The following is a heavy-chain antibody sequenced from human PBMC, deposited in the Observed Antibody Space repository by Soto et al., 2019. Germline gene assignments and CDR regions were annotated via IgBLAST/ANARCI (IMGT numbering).Heavy chain of an antibody. CDR1: GFTFSSYA. D-gene: IGHD6-6*01. CDR2: ISGSGGST. V-gene: IGHV3-23*01. Sequence: GGSLRLSCAASGFTFSSYAMSWVRQAPGKGLEWVSAISGSGGSTYYADSVKGRFTISRDKSKNTLYLQMNSLRAEDTAVYYCAKDVSEGSSSSGSFDYWGQGTLVTVSS. J-gene: IGHJ4*02. CDR3: AKDVSEGSSSSGSFDY.